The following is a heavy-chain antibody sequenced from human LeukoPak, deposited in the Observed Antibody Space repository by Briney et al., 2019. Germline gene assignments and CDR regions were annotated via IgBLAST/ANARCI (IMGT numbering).Heavy chain of an antibody. CDR2: LSGSGSSV. CDR3: AKGLNWFDP. Sequence: GGSLRLSCVVSGFTFSTNGVSWVRQAPGKGLEWVSGLSGSGSSVYYTDSVRGRLTISRDNSRNTLYLQLDSLRADDTAVYYCAKGLNWFDPWGQGTPVIVSS. V-gene: IGHV3-23*01. CDR1: GFTFSTNG. J-gene: IGHJ5*02. D-gene: IGHD2-8*01.